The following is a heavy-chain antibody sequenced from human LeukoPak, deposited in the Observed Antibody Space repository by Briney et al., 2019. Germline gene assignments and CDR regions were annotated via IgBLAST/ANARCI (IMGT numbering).Heavy chain of an antibody. V-gene: IGHV4-34*01. CDR3: ARGSVYSYGYFRRNYYGMDV. Sequence: SETLSLTCAVSGGSFSGYYWSWIRQPPGKGLEWIGEINHSGSTNYNPSLKSRVTISVDTSKNQFSLKLSSVTAADTAVYYCARGSVYSYGYFRRNYYGMDVWGQGTTVTVSS. CDR2: INHSGST. D-gene: IGHD5-18*01. J-gene: IGHJ6*02. CDR1: GGSFSGYY.